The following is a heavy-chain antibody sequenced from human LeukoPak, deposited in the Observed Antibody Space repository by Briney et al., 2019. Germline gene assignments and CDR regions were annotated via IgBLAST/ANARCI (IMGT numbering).Heavy chain of an antibody. V-gene: IGHV3-33*01. CDR3: ARAGYCSGGSCYGMDV. J-gene: IGHJ6*02. D-gene: IGHD2-15*01. Sequence: GRSLRLSCAASGFTFSSYGMHWVRQAPGKGLEWVVVIWYDGSNKYYADSVKGRFTISRDNSKNTLYLQMNSLQAEDTAVYYCARAGYCSGGSCYGMDVWGQGTTVTVSS. CDR2: IWYDGSNK. CDR1: GFTFSSYG.